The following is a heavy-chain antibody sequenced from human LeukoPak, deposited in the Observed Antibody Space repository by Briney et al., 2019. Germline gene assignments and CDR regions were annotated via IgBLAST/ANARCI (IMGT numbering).Heavy chain of an antibody. CDR2: ISSSSTTI. J-gene: IGHJ6*04. D-gene: IGHD3-10*02. Sequence: GGSLRLSCAASGFTFSSYSMMWVRQAPGKGLEWVSYISSSSTTIYYADSVKGRFIISRDNAKNSLYLQMNSLRAEDTAVYYCAELGITMIGGVWGKGTTVTISS. V-gene: IGHV3-48*04. CDR3: AELGITMIGGV. CDR1: GFTFSSYS.